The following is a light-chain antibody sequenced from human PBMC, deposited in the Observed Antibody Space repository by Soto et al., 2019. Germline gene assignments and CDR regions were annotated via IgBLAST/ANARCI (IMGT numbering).Light chain of an antibody. V-gene: IGLV2-14*01. Sequence: QSALTQPRSVSGSPGQSVTISCTGTSSDVGGYIYVSWYQQHPGKAPKLMIYEVSNRPSGVSNRFSGSKSGNTASLTISGLQAEDEADYYCSSYSRSSFYVFGTGTKVTVL. J-gene: IGLJ1*01. CDR3: SSYSRSSFYV. CDR1: SSDVGGYIY. CDR2: EVS.